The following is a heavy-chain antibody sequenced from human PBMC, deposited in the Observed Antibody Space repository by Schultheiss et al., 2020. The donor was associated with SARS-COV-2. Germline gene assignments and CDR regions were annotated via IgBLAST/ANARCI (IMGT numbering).Heavy chain of an antibody. CDR1: GDSVTSKSAA. V-gene: IGHV6-1*01. CDR3: ARDLGLRDYGLDV. D-gene: IGHD3-16*01. CDR2: TFYRSKWIK. J-gene: IGHJ6*02. Sequence: SETLSLTCAISGDSVTSKSAAWNWIRLSPSRGLEWLGRTFYRSKWIKDYAASVRSRITINPDTSKNQFSLQLNSVTPEDTAVYYCARDLGLRDYGLDVWGQGTTVTVSS.